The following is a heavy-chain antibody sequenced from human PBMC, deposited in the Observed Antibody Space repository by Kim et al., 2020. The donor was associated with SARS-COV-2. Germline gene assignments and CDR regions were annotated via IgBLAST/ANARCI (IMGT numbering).Heavy chain of an antibody. CDR2: INHSGST. Sequence: SETLSLTCAVYGGSFSGYYWSWIRQPPGKGLEWIGEINHSGSTNYNPSLKSRVTISVDTSKNQFSLKLSSVTAADTAVYYCARGRRSGSSPLGYSYFDYWGQGTLVTVSS. CDR3: ARGRRSGSSPLGYSYFDY. V-gene: IGHV4-34*01. J-gene: IGHJ4*02. D-gene: IGHD1-26*01. CDR1: GGSFSGYY.